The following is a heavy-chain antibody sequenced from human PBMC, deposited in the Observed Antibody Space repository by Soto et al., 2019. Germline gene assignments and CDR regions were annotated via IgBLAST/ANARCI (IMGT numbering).Heavy chain of an antibody. Sequence: SETLSLTCTVSGGSVTNSSYYWGWIRQSPGKGLEWIGSVYYRGSSYSKSSVKSRVTISVDTSKNRFSLSLNSVTASDTAVYFCVSQRTTVPTQAYFDYWGPGALVTVSS. D-gene: IGHD4-17*01. CDR2: VYYRGSS. J-gene: IGHJ4*02. CDR1: GGSVTNSSYY. CDR3: VSQRTTVPTQAYFDY. V-gene: IGHV4-39*01.